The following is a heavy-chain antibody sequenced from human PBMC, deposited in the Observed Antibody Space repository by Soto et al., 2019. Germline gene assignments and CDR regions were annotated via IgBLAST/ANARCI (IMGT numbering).Heavy chain of an antibody. D-gene: IGHD6-19*01. V-gene: IGHV4-31*03. CDR1: GGSITDSGSY. Sequence: PSETLSLTCTVSGGSITDSGSYWTWIRQHPGKGLEWIGYVYFSGTTDYNPSLKSRVTISVDTSKNQFSLKLNSVTAADTAVYYCVREGAVRRPPFDCWGQGTRVTVSS. CDR3: VREGAVRRPPFDC. CDR2: VYFSGTT. J-gene: IGHJ4*02.